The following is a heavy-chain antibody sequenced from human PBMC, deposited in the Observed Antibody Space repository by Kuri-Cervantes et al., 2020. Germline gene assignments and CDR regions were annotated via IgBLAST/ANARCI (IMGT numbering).Heavy chain of an antibody. CDR2: ISGSGGST. CDR1: GFTFSSYA. CDR3: AKVTMIALDY. V-gene: IGHV3-23*01. J-gene: IGHJ4*02. Sequence: GESLKISCAASGFTFSSYAMSWVRQAPGKGLEWVSAISGSGGSTYYADSVKGRFTISRDNSKNTLYLQMNSLRAEDTAVYYRAKVTMIALDYWGQGTLVTVSS. D-gene: IGHD3-22*01.